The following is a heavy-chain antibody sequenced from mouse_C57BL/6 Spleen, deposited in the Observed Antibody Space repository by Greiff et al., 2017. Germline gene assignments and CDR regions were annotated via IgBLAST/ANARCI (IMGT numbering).Heavy chain of an antibody. CDR2: IYPGDGDT. CDR1: GYAFSSSW. Sequence: QVQLQQSGPELVKPGASVKISCKASGYAFSSSWMNWVKQRPGKGLEWIGRIYPGDGDTNYNGKFKGKATLTADKSSSTAYMQLSSLTSEDSAVYFCARFPRGNWGQGTTLTVSS. CDR3: ARFPRGN. J-gene: IGHJ2*01. V-gene: IGHV1-82*01.